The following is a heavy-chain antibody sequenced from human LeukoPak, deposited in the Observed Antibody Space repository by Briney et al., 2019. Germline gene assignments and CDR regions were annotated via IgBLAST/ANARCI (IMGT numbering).Heavy chain of an antibody. J-gene: IGHJ4*02. D-gene: IGHD3-16*02. CDR1: GDSTASGYY. V-gene: IGHV4-38-2*02. Sequence: SETLSLTCTVSGDSTASGYYGGWIRQAPGKGLEWIGSTYQSRTTYYNPSLKSRVTISIDTSKNQFSLRLTSVTDADTAVYYCARGRRGYRTEFDSWGQGTLVTVSS. CDR2: TYQSRTT. CDR3: ARGRRGYRTEFDS.